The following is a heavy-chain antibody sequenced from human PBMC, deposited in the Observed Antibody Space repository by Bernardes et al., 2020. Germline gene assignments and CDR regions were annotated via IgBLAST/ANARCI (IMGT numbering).Heavy chain of an antibody. CDR2: ISAYNGNT. Sequence: ASVKVSCKASGYTFTSYGISWVRQAPGQGLEWMGWISAYNGNTNYAQKLQGRVTMTTDTSTSTAYMELRSLRSDDTAVYYCARYGGDPALTPAGRTIDPWGQGTLVTVSS. V-gene: IGHV1-18*01. D-gene: IGHD2-21*02. CDR1: GYTFTSYG. J-gene: IGHJ5*02. CDR3: ARYGGDPALTPAGRTIDP.